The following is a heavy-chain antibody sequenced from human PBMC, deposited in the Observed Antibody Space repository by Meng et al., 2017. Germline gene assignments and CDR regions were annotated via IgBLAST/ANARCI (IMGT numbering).Heavy chain of an antibody. Sequence: QVEVVESGAGVKKPGSSVKVSCKASGGTFSSYAISWVRQAPGQGLEWMGGIIPIFGTANYAQKFQGRVTITADKSTSTAYMELSSLRPEDTAVYYCASLTGWFDPWGQGTLVTVFS. D-gene: IGHD3-10*01. CDR3: ASLTGWFDP. CDR1: GGTFSSYA. J-gene: IGHJ5*02. CDR2: IIPIFGTA. V-gene: IGHV1-69*06.